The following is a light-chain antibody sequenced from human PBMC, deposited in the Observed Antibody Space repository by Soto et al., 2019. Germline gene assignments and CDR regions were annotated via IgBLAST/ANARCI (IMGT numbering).Light chain of an antibody. CDR2: DTS. CDR1: QSVGTF. CDR3: QHRTNWPRT. J-gene: IGKJ2*01. Sequence: EVVLTQSPVTLSLSPGERATLSCRASQSVGTFLAGSQQKPGQAPRLIIYDTSNRATGIPARFSGTGSGTDFALTISSVEPEDFAVYFCQHRTNWPRTFGQGTNLDIK. V-gene: IGKV3-11*01.